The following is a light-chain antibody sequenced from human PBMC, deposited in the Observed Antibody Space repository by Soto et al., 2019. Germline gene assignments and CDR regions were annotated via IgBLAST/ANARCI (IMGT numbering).Light chain of an antibody. V-gene: IGKV3-15*01. CDR3: QQYDAWPLS. CDR1: QNIHNH. CDR2: DAI. Sequence: EIGRTQSPATLSLSPGERVTLSCRASQNIHNHMSWFLQKPGQAPRLLMYDAILRAAGIPARLSGSWSGTEFTLTINSLQSEDFALYYCQQYDAWPLSVGGGTKVDIK. J-gene: IGKJ4*01.